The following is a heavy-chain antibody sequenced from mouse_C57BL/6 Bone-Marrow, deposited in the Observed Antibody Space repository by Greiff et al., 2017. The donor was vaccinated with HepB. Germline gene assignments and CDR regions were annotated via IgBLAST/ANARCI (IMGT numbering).Heavy chain of an antibody. CDR2: IDPSDSYT. Sequence: QVQLQQPGAELVRPGTSVKLSCKASGYTFTSYWMHWVKQRPGQGLEWIGVIDPSDSYTKYNQKFKGKATLTVDTSSSTAYMQLSSLTSEDSAVYYCAREGAWEYYYAMDYWGQGTSVTVSS. J-gene: IGHJ4*01. V-gene: IGHV1-59*01. CDR1: GYTFTSYW. D-gene: IGHD4-1*01. CDR3: AREGAWEYYYAMDY.